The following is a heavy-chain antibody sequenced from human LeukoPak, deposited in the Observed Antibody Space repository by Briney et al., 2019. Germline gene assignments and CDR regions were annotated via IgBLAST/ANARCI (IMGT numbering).Heavy chain of an antibody. D-gene: IGHD2-15*01. V-gene: IGHV5-51*01. Sequence: GESLKISCKGSGYSFSSNWIGWVRRMPGKGLEWMGIIYPGDSDTRYSPSFQGQVTISADKSISTAYLQWSSLKASDTAMYYCARSSSRWYAIDYWGQGTLVTVSS. J-gene: IGHJ4*02. CDR3: ARSSSRWYAIDY. CDR1: GYSFSSNW. CDR2: IYPGDSDT.